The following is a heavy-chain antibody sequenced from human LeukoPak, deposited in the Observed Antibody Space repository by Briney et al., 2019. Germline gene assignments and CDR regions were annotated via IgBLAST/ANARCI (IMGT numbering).Heavy chain of an antibody. V-gene: IGHV3-23*01. D-gene: IGHD3-22*01. CDR1: GSTFSSFA. CDR2: ISGSGGST. J-gene: IGHJ4*02. CDR3: AKVQFISRSYYYSSGYSNFVY. Sequence: GGSLRLSCAASGSTFSSFAMSLVRQAPGKGLEWVSAISGSGGSTYYADSVKGRFTISRDNSKNTLYLQMNSLRAEDTAVYYCAKVQFISRSYYYSSGYSNFVYRGQGTLVTVSS.